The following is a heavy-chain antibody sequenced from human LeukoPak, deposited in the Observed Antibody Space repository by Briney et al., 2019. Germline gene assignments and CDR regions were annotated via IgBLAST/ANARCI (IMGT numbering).Heavy chain of an antibody. V-gene: IGHV4-59*08. D-gene: IGHD3-16*01. CDR3: ARLKMGAYFDL. Sequence: QPSETLSLTCPVSAASITTYYWSWIRQPPGKGLEWVGYIFYTGDTSSSPSLKSRLTISLVTSKNQFSLKLRSVTAADTAVYYCARLKMGAYFDLWGRGTLVTVSS. CDR1: AASITTYY. CDR2: IFYTGDT. J-gene: IGHJ2*01.